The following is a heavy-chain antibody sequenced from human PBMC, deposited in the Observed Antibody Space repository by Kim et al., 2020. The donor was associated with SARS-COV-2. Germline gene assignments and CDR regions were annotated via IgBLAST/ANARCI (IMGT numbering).Heavy chain of an antibody. D-gene: IGHD1-7*01. V-gene: IGHV4-39*01. J-gene: IGHJ4*02. Sequence: SETLSLTCTVSGGSISSSSYYWGWIRQPPGKGLEWIGSIYYSGSTYYNPSLKSRVTISVDTSKNQFSLKLSSVTAADTAVYYCARLPSPQGQLPYWGQGTLVTVSS. CDR2: IYYSGST. CDR1: GGSISSSSYY. CDR3: ARLPSPQGQLPY.